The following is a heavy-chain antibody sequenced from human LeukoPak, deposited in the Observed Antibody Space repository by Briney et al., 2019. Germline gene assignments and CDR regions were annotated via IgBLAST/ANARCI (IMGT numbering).Heavy chain of an antibody. J-gene: IGHJ4*02. Sequence: GGSLRLSCAASGFTFSSYSMNWVRQAPGKGLEWVSYISSSSTTIYYADSVEGRFTISRDNAKNSLYLQMNSLRAEETAVYYCARSSSTSSYTYWGQGTLVTVSS. CDR3: ARSSSTSSYTY. CDR2: ISSSSTTI. V-gene: IGHV3-48*01. CDR1: GFTFSSYS. D-gene: IGHD2-2*02.